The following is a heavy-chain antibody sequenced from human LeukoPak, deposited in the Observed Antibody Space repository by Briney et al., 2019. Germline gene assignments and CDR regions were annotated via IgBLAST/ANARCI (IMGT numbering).Heavy chain of an antibody. CDR1: GFTFSSYW. J-gene: IGHJ4*02. Sequence: PGGSLRLPCSASGFTFSSYWMSWVRQATGKGLECVAKIREDGNEKFYVDSVKGRFTISRDNAKNSVYLQMNSLRVEDTAVYFCARDYIGGWNDHWGQGTLVTVSS. CDR2: IREDGNEK. CDR3: ARDYIGGWNDH. V-gene: IGHV3-7*01. D-gene: IGHD3-16*01.